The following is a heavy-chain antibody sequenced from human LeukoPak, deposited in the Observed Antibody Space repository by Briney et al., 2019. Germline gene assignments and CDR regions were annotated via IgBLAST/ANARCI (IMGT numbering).Heavy chain of an antibody. CDR3: ARSKIGGVIVLYYFDY. V-gene: IGHV1-2*02. D-gene: IGHD3-16*02. CDR2: INPNSGGT. Sequence: ASVKVSCKASGYTFTGYYMHWVRQAPGQGLEWMGWINPNSGGTNYAQKFQGRVTITTDESTSTAYMELSSLRSGDTAVYYCARSKIGGVIVLYYFDYWGQGTLVTVSS. J-gene: IGHJ4*02. CDR1: GYTFTGYY.